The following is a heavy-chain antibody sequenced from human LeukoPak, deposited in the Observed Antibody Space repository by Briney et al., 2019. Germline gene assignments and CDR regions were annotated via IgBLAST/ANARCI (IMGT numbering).Heavy chain of an antibody. V-gene: IGHV1-2*02. CDR1: GYTFTSYY. D-gene: IGHD3-3*01. CDR2: INPNSGGT. Sequence: GASVKVSCKASGYTFTSYYMHWVRQAPGQGLEWMGWINPNSGGTNYAQKFQGRVTMTRDTSISTAYMELSRLRSDDTAVYYCARDLDFWSGYEYYYYGMDVWGQGTTVTVSS. CDR3: ARDLDFWSGYEYYYYGMDV. J-gene: IGHJ6*02.